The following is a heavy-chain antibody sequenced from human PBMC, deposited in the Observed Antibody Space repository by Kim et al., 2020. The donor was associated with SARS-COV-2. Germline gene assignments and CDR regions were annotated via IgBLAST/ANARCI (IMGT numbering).Heavy chain of an antibody. CDR3: TRARGNLYYYYGMDV. Sequence: GGSLRLSCTASGFTFGDYAMSWFRQAPGKGLEWVGFIRSKAYGGTTEYAASVKGRFTISRDDSKSIAYLQMNSLKTEDTAVYYCTRARGNLYYYYGMDVWGQGTTVTVSS. CDR2: IRSKAYGGTT. J-gene: IGHJ6*02. V-gene: IGHV3-49*03. CDR1: GFTFGDYA.